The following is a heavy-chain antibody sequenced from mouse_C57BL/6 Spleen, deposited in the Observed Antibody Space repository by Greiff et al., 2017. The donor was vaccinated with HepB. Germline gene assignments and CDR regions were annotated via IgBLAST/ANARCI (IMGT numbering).Heavy chain of an antibody. V-gene: IGHV1-69*01. D-gene: IGHD2-12*01. CDR2: IDPSDSYT. J-gene: IGHJ4*01. CDR3: ARKVTAHYYAMDY. CDR1: GYTFTSYW. Sequence: QVQLQQPGAELVMPGASVKLSCKASGYTFTSYWMHWVKQRPGQGLEWIGEIDPSDSYTNYNQKFKGKSTLTVDKSSSTAYMQLSSLTSEDSAVYYCARKVTAHYYAMDYWSQGTSVTVSS.